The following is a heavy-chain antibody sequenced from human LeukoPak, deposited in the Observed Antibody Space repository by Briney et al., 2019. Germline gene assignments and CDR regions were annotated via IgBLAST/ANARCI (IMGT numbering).Heavy chain of an antibody. Sequence: PGGSLRLSCAASGFTFDDYGVSWVRQASGKGLEWVSGINWNGGSTGYADSVKGRFTISRDNAKNSLYLQMNSLRAEDTALYYCARDDVGSSWYAVDYWGQGTLVTVSS. CDR3: ARDDVGSSWYAVDY. D-gene: IGHD6-13*01. J-gene: IGHJ4*02. CDR1: GFTFDDYG. CDR2: INWNGGST. V-gene: IGHV3-20*04.